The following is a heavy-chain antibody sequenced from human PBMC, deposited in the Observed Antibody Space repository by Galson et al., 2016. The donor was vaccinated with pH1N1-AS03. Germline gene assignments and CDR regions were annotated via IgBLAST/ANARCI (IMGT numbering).Heavy chain of an antibody. J-gene: IGHJ4*02. Sequence: SLRLSCAASGFTFSYYSMNWVRQAPGKGLEWVSYISSRGDSIYYADSVKGRFSISRDNAKESLYLQMSSLRDDDTAVYYCARDSGYGGTFDNWGQGALVTVPS. V-gene: IGHV3-48*02. CDR1: GFTFSYYS. D-gene: IGHD5-12*01. CDR2: ISSRGDSI. CDR3: ARDSGYGGTFDN.